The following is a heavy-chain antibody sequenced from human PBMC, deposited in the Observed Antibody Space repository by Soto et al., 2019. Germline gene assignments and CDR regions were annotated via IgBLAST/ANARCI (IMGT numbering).Heavy chain of an antibody. CDR2: IKQDGSEQ. J-gene: IGHJ6*02. CDR1: GFTFSSYW. V-gene: IGHV3-7*01. Sequence: GGSLRLSCAASGFTFSSYWMSWVRQAPGKGLEWVANIKQDGSEQYYVDSVKGRFTVSRDNAKNSVDLQMNSLRPEDTAVYYCASGNYYNGMDVWGQGTTVTVSS. CDR3: ASGNYYNGMDV. D-gene: IGHD3-22*01.